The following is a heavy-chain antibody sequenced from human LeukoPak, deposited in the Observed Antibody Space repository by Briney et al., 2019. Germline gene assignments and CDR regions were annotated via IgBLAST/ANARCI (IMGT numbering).Heavy chain of an antibody. Sequence: SETPSLTCTVSGGSISSYYWSWIRQPAGKGLEWIGRIYTSGSTNYNPSLKSRVTMSVDTSKNQFSLKLNSVTAADTAVYYCARDGDWSAFDYWGQGTLVTVSS. CDR3: ARDGDWSAFDY. J-gene: IGHJ4*02. CDR1: GGSISSYY. D-gene: IGHD2-21*02. V-gene: IGHV4-4*07. CDR2: IYTSGST.